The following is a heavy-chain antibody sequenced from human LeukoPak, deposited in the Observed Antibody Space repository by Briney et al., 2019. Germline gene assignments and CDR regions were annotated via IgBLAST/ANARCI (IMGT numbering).Heavy chain of an antibody. CDR2: ISWNSGSI. Sequence: GGSLRLSCAASGFTFDDYAMHWVRQAPGKGLEWVSGISWNSGSIGYADSVKGRFTISRDNAKNSLYLQMNSLRAEDTAVYYCAREVVNFDYWGQGTLVTVSS. J-gene: IGHJ4*02. CDR1: GFTFDDYA. V-gene: IGHV3-9*01. D-gene: IGHD3-22*01. CDR3: AREVVNFDY.